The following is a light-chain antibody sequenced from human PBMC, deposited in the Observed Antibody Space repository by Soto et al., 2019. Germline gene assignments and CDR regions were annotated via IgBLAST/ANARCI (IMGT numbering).Light chain of an antibody. CDR3: QQYGSPST. Sequence: DIVLTQSPGTLSLSPGDRATLSCRASQSVSGTHLAWYQQKPGQAPRLLIYGASSRATGIPDRFSGRGSGTDFTLTISRLEPEDFAVYYCQQYGSPSTFGQGTKVEIK. V-gene: IGKV3-20*01. CDR1: QSVSGTH. CDR2: GAS. J-gene: IGKJ1*01.